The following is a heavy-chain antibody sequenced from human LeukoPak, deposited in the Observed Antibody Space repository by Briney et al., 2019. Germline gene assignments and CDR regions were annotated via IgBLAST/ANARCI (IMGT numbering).Heavy chain of an antibody. CDR1: GYTFTSYA. V-gene: IGHV1-3*01. CDR2: INAGNGNT. CDR3: ARARPDYYYYGMDV. Sequence: ASVKVSCKASGYTFTSYAMHWVRQAPGQRLEWMGWINAGNGNTKYSQKLQGRVTITRDTSASTAYMELSSLRSEDTAVYYCARARPDYYYYGMDVWGQGTTVTASS. J-gene: IGHJ6*02.